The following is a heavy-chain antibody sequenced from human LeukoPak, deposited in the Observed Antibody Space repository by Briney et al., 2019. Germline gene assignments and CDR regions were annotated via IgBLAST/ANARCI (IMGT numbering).Heavy chain of an antibody. CDR2: IYYSGST. V-gene: IGHV4-39*07. D-gene: IGHD3-10*01. J-gene: IGHJ6*04. Sequence: PSETLSLTCTVSGGSISSSSYYWGWIRQPPGKGLEWIGSIYYSGSTYYNPSLKSRVTISVDTSKNQFSLKLSSVTAADTAVYYCARGRFGDVWGKGTTVTVSS. CDR1: GGSISSSSYY. CDR3: ARGRFGDV.